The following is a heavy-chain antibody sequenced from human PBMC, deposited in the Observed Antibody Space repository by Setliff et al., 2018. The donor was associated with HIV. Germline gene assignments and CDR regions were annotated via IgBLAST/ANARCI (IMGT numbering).Heavy chain of an antibody. CDR3: ARGYYNFWSGYYDSRFPNPIDAFDI. V-gene: IGHV1-18*01. D-gene: IGHD3-3*01. J-gene: IGHJ3*02. CDR1: GYTFSSCG. Sequence: ASVKVSCKASGYTFSSCGISWVRQAPGQGVEWMGWISAYNGNTNYAQKLQGRVTMTTDTSTSTAYMELRSLRSDDTAVYYCARGYYNFWSGYYDSRFPNPIDAFDIWGQGTMVTVSS. CDR2: ISAYNGNT.